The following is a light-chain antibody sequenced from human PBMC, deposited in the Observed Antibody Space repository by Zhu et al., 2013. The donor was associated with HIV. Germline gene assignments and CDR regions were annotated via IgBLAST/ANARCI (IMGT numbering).Light chain of an antibody. Sequence: EIVLTQSPLSLPVTPGEPASISCRSSQSVLHRDGYNYLDWYLQKPGQSPQLLIYLGANRAPGVPDRFSGSGSGTSFTLKISRVEAEDVGIYYCMQARESPPTFGGGTKVEIK. V-gene: IGKV2-28*01. CDR3: MQARESPPT. CDR2: LGA. CDR1: QSVLHRDGYNY. J-gene: IGKJ4*01.